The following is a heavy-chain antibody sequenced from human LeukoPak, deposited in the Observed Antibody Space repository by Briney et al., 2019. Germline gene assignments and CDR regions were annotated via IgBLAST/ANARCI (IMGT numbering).Heavy chain of an antibody. D-gene: IGHD3/OR15-3a*01. CDR2: IYSSGST. V-gene: IGHV4-61*02. Sequence: PSETLSLTCTVSGDSISSGNYYWSWIRQPAGQGLEWIGRIYSSGSTYYNPSLKSRVAISIDTSKNQFSLKLTSVTASDTAVYYCARGRHDTSDFSFDYWGPGTLVTVSS. J-gene: IGHJ4*02. CDR1: GDSISSGNYY. CDR3: ARGRHDTSDFSFDY.